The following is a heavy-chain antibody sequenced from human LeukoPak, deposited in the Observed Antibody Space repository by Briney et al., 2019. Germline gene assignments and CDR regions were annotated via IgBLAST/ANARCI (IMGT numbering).Heavy chain of an antibody. CDR1: GYTFTTYS. CDR3: ARGLFAPDT. Sequence: ASVKVSCKASGYTFTTYSVNWVRQAPGQGLEWMGWISTYNGPTKYAHKFQDRVTMTTETSTRTAYLELRSLRSDDTAVYYCARGLFAPDTWGQGTLVTVSS. J-gene: IGHJ5*02. CDR2: ISTYNGPT. V-gene: IGHV1-18*01.